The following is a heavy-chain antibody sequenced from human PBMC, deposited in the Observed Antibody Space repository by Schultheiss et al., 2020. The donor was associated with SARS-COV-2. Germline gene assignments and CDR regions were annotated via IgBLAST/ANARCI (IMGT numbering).Heavy chain of an antibody. CDR1: GFTFGDYA. CDR3: TRDPNDLAYFSPSLQEGYYIDY. Sequence: GGSLRLSCITSGFTFGDYAMSWFRQAPGKGLEWVGFIRSIAYVATTEYAASVKGRFTISRDDSKSIAFLHMNSLKTEDTAVYYCTRDPNDLAYFSPSLQEGYYIDYWGQGTLVTVSS. D-gene: IGHD1-1*01. J-gene: IGHJ4*02. CDR2: IRSIAYVATT. V-gene: IGHV3-49*03.